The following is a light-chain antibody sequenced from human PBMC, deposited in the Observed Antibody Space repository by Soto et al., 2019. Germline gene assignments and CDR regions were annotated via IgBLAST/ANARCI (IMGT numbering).Light chain of an antibody. J-gene: IGKJ1*01. CDR1: QDIINY. CDR3: QQYHALPRT. V-gene: IGKV1-33*01. Sequence: DIQMTQSPSSLSASVGDRATITCQASQDIINYVNWYQQKPGKAPKLLIYTASNLESGVPSRFSGRGSGTDFTLAIDGLRPEDFATYYCQQYHALPRTFGQGTRVEI. CDR2: TAS.